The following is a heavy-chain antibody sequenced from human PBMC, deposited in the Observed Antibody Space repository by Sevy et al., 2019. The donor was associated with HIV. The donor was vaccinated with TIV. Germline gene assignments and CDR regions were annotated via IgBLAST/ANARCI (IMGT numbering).Heavy chain of an antibody. CDR2: IKQDGSEK. CDR1: GFTFSSYW. Sequence: GESLKISCAASGFTFSSYWMSWVRQAPGKGLEWVANIKQDGSEKYYVASVKGRFTISRDNAKNSLYLQMNSLRAEDTAVYYCARDRITGTPTGDAFDIWGQGTMVTVSS. J-gene: IGHJ3*02. D-gene: IGHD1-7*01. CDR3: ARDRITGTPTGDAFDI. V-gene: IGHV3-7*01.